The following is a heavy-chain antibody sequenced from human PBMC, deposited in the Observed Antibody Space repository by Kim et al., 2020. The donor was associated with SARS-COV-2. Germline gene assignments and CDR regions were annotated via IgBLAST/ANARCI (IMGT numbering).Heavy chain of an antibody. D-gene: IGHD2-21*01. V-gene: IGHV4-61*01. J-gene: IGHJ6*02. Sequence: SETLSLTCTVSGGSVSSGSYYWSWIRQPPGKGLEWIGYIYYSGSTNYNPSLKSRVTISVDTSKNQFSLKLSSVTAADTAVYYCARAGDLWAYYYYYGMDVWGQGTTVTVSS. CDR2: IYYSGST. CDR3: ARAGDLWAYYYYYGMDV. CDR1: GGSVSSGSYY.